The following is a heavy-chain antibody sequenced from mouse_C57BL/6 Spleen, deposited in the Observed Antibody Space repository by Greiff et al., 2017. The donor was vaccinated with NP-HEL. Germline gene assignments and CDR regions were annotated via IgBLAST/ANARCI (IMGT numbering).Heavy chain of an antibody. Sequence: EVKLVESGGGLVQPGGSMKLSCAASGFTFSDAWMDWVRQSPEKGLEWVAEIRNKANNHATYYAESVKGRFTISRDESKSSVYLQMSSLRAEDTGIDYCTRNWDGAYDYWGQGTTLTVSS. D-gene: IGHD4-1*01. V-gene: IGHV6-6*01. CDR1: GFTFSDAW. CDR2: IRNKANNHAT. J-gene: IGHJ2*01. CDR3: TRNWDGAYDY.